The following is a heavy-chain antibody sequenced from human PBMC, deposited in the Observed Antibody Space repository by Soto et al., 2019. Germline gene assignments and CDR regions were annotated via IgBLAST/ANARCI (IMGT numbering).Heavy chain of an antibody. V-gene: IGHV1-8*01. Sequence: ASVKVSCKASGYTFTSYDINWVRQATGQGLEWMGWMNPNSGNTGYAQKFQGRVTMTRNTSISTAYMELSSLRSEDTAVYYCARLGQSVLMVYAGGAFDIWGQGTMVTVSS. CDR2: MNPNSGNT. CDR3: ARLGQSVLMVYAGGAFDI. D-gene: IGHD2-8*01. J-gene: IGHJ3*02. CDR1: GYTFTSYD.